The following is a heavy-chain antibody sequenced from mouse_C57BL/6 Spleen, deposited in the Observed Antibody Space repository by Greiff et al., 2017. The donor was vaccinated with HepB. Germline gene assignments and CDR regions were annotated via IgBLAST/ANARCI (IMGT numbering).Heavy chain of an antibody. Sequence: QVQLQQSGAELVRPGTSVKVSCKASGYAFTNYLIEWVKQRPGQGLEWIGVINPGSGGTNYNEKFKGKATLTAYKSSSTAYMQLSSLTSEDSAVYFCARDRDGYYLDYWGQGTTLTVSS. CDR1: GYAFTNYL. CDR3: ARDRDGYYLDY. D-gene: IGHD2-3*01. J-gene: IGHJ2*01. V-gene: IGHV1-54*01. CDR2: INPGSGGT.